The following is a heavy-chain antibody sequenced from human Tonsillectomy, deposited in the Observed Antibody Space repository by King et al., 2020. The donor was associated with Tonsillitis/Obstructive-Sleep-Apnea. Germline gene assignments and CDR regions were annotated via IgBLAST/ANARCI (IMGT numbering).Heavy chain of an antibody. CDR1: GGSFSGFY. CDR2: INHSGNT. CDR3: ARIKSYGYLGYYYYSMDV. V-gene: IGHV4-34*01. Sequence: VQLQQWGAGLLKPSETLSLTCAVFGGSFSGFYWSWIRQPPGKGLEWIGEINHSGNTNNNPSFKSRVTKSVDTSNNQFSLKLSSVTAADTAVYYCARIKSYGYLGYYYYSMDVWGKGTTVTVSS. J-gene: IGHJ6*03. D-gene: IGHD5-18*01.